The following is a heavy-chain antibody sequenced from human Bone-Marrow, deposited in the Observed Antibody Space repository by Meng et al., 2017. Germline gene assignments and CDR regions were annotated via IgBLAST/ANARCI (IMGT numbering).Heavy chain of an antibody. J-gene: IGHJ4*02. CDR2: IKQDGSEK. Sequence: GGSLRLSCAASGFTFSSYWMSWVRQAPGKGLEWVANIKQDGSEKDYVDSVKGRFTISRDNAKNSLYLQMNSLRVEDTAVYYCAKDVVETEGIAVAGFDYWGQGTLVTVSS. V-gene: IGHV3-7*01. CDR3: AKDVVETEGIAVAGFDY. D-gene: IGHD6-19*01. CDR1: GFTFSSYW.